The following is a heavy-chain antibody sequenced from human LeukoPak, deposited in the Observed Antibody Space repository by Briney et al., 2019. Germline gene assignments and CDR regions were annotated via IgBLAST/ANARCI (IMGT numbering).Heavy chain of an antibody. J-gene: IGHJ6*02. Sequence: ASVKVSCKASGYTFSDYYMHWVRQAPGQGLEWMGWINPNSGGTNYAQKFQGRVTMTRDTSISTAYMELSRLRSDDTAVYYCARDNWNDETYYGMDVWGQGTTVTVSS. V-gene: IGHV1-2*02. CDR1: GYTFSDYY. CDR3: ARDNWNDETYYGMDV. CDR2: INPNSGGT. D-gene: IGHD1-20*01.